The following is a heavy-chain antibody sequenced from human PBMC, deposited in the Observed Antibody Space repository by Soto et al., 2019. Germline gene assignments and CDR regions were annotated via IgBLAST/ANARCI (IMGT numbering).Heavy chain of an antibody. D-gene: IGHD3-10*01. Sequence: PGGSLRLSCAASGFTFSSYAMSWVRQAPGKGLEWVSAISGSGGSTYYADSVKGRFTISRDNSKNTLYLQMNSLRAEDTAVYYCAKDHAVVRGVIKNSYYAFDIWGQGTMVTVSS. J-gene: IGHJ3*02. CDR3: AKDHAVVRGVIKNSYYAFDI. V-gene: IGHV3-23*01. CDR2: ISGSGGST. CDR1: GFTFSSYA.